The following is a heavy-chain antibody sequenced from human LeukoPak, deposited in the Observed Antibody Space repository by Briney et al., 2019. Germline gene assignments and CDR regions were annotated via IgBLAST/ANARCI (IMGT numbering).Heavy chain of an antibody. CDR3: ARGSITMVRGVIILSLSSTLLDY. J-gene: IGHJ4*02. D-gene: IGHD3-10*01. CDR1: GFTFSSYW. Sequence: GGSLRLSCAASGFTFSSYWMHWVHQAPGKGLVWVSRINSDGSSTSYADSVKGRFTISRDNAKNTLYLQMNSLRAEDTAVYYCARGSITMVRGVIILSLSSTLLDYWGQGTLVTVSS. V-gene: IGHV3-74*01. CDR2: INSDGSST.